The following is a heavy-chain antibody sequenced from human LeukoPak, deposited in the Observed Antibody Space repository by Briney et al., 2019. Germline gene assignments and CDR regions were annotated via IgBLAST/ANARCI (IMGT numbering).Heavy chain of an antibody. CDR1: GFTFSSYA. CDR2: ISGSGGST. CDR3: ARSRGYSSLFDY. J-gene: IGHJ4*02. D-gene: IGHD6-13*01. V-gene: IGHV3-23*01. Sequence: GGSLRLSCAASGFTFSSYAMSWVRQAPGKGLEWVSAISGSGGSTYYADSVKGRFTISRDNPKNTLYLQMNSLRAEDTAVYYCARSRGYSSLFDYWGQGTLVTVSS.